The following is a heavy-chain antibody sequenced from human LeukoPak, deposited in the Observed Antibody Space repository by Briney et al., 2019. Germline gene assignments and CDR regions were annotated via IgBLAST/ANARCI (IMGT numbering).Heavy chain of an antibody. D-gene: IGHD3-9*01. Sequence: GGSLRLSCAASGFMFSSYAMSWVRQAPGKGLEWVSAISGSGGSTYYADSVKGQFTISRDNSKNTLYLQMNRLRAEDTAVYYCAKGGSFYDILTGYLRPYYFDYWGQGTLVTVSS. CDR1: GFMFSSYA. CDR3: AKGGSFYDILTGYLRPYYFDY. CDR2: ISGSGGST. J-gene: IGHJ4*02. V-gene: IGHV3-23*01.